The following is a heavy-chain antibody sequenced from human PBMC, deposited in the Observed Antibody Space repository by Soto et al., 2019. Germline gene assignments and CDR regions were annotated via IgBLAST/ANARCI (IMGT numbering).Heavy chain of an antibody. CDR2: ISASSSI. CDR1: GFPFSSYN. D-gene: IGHD5-18*01. V-gene: IGHV3-21*01. Sequence: EVQLVESGGGLVKPGGSLRLSCAASGFPFSSYNMNWVRQAPGKGLEWVASISASSSIYYADSMKGRFTISRDNAKNSLYLHMTALRAEDTAVYYCARDDGGYRYGRRQYHFDSWGQGTLVTVSS. J-gene: IGHJ5*01. CDR3: ARDDGGYRYGRRQYHFDS.